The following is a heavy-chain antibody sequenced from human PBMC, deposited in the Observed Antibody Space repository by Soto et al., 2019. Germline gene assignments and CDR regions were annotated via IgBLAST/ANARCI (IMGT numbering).Heavy chain of an antibody. J-gene: IGHJ4*02. CDR1: VFTFSSYA. CDR3: AKDRDQRKIYYFDY. Sequence: GGALLLSCAASVFTFSSYAMSWVRQAPGKGLEWVSAISGSGGSTYYADSVKGRFTISRDNSKNTLYLQMNSLRAEDTAVYYCAKDRDQRKIYYFDYWGQGTLVTVSS. V-gene: IGHV3-23*01. CDR2: ISGSGGST. D-gene: IGHD2-2*01.